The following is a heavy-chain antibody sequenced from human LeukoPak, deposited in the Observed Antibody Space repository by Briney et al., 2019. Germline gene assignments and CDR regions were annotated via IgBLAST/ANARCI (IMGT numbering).Heavy chain of an antibody. J-gene: IGHJ4*02. V-gene: IGHV3-33*01. CDR1: GFTFSSYG. Sequence: SGRSLRLSCAASGFTFSSYGMHWVRQAPGKGLEWVAVIWYDGSNKYYADSVKGRFTISRDNSKNTLYLQMNSLRAEDTAIYYCARSLPYGTTWYGRSDFWGQGTLVTVSS. D-gene: IGHD6-13*01. CDR2: IWYDGSNK. CDR3: ARSLPYGTTWYGRSDF.